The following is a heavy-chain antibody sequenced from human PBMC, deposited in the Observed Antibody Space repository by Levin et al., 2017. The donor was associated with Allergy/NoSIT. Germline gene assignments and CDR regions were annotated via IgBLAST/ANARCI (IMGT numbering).Heavy chain of an antibody. D-gene: IGHD6-13*01. Sequence: PGGSLRLSYAASGFTFSGYDMHWVRQAPGKGLEWVAVISYDGSNKYHADSVKGRFTVSRDNSKNTLYLQMNSLRTEDTAVYYCARGGWIAATGTGYWGQGTLVTVSS. V-gene: IGHV3-30-3*01. CDR3: ARGGWIAATGTGY. J-gene: IGHJ4*02. CDR2: ISYDGSNK. CDR1: GFTFSGYD.